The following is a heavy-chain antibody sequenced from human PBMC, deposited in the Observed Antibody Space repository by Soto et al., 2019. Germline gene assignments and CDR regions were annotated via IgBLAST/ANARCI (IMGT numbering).Heavy chain of an antibody. CDR3: AWYGDHDAFEI. CDR2: ISWKSGTI. V-gene: IGHV3-9*01. CDR1: GFTFDDYA. D-gene: IGHD4-17*01. J-gene: IGHJ3*02. Sequence: GGSLRLSCAASGFTFDDYAIHWVRQAPGKGLEWVSGISWKSGTIVYADSVKGRFTISSDNAKNSLYLRMNSLRPEDTALYYCAWYGDHDAFEIWGQGTMVTVSS.